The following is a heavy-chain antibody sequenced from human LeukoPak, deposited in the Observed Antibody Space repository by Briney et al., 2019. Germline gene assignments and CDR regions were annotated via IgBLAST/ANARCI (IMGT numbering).Heavy chain of an antibody. J-gene: IGHJ4*02. Sequence: GGSLRLSCAASEFSVGSNYMTWVRQAPGKGLEWVSLIYSGGSTYYADSVKGRFTISRDNSKNTLYLQMNSLRAEDTAVYYCAKDPPQDPVWFGELPSGGDYWGQGTLVTVSS. CDR2: IYSGGST. D-gene: IGHD3-10*01. CDR1: EFSVGSNY. V-gene: IGHV3-66*02. CDR3: AKDPPQDPVWFGELPSGGDY.